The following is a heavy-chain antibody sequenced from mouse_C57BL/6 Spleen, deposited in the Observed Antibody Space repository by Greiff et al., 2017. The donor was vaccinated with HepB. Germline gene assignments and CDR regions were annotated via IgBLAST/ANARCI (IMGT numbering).Heavy chain of an antibody. CDR2: INPNYGTT. Sequence: EVQLQQSGPELVKPGASVKISCKASGYSFTDYNMNWVKQSNGKSLEWIGVINPNYGTTSYNQKFKGKATLTVDQSSSTAYMQLNSLTSEDSAVYYCAGVGFTTVVATPGCFDYWGQGTTLTVSS. CDR1: GYSFTDYN. V-gene: IGHV1-39*01. J-gene: IGHJ2*01. D-gene: IGHD1-1*01. CDR3: AGVGFTTVVATPGCFDY.